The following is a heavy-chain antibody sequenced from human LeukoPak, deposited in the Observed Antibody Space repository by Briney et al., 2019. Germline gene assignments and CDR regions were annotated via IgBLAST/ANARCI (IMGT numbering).Heavy chain of an antibody. J-gene: IGHJ4*02. Sequence: PSETLSLTCAVYGGSFSGYYWSWIRQPPGKGLEWIGEINHSGSTNYNPSLKSRVTISVDTSKNQFSLKLSSVTAADTAVYYCASRYCSGGSCHRGIGDYWGQGTLVTVS. V-gene: IGHV4-34*01. CDR2: INHSGST. CDR1: GGSFSGYY. CDR3: ASRYCSGGSCHRGIGDY. D-gene: IGHD2-15*01.